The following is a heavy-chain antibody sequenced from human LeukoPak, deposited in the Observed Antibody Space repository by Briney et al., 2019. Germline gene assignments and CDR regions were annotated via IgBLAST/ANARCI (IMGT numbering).Heavy chain of an antibody. CDR2: INPNTGGT. J-gene: IGHJ4*02. D-gene: IGHD2-2*01. CDR1: GYTFTDYY. CDR3: ARVHGNCSPTSCYRDLDY. Sequence: ASVKVSCKASGYTFTDYYINWVRQAPGQGLEWMGWINPNTGGTNYAQKFQGRVTMTRDTSISTTYMELSRLKSDDTAVYYCARVHGNCSPTSCYRDLDYWGQGTLVTVSS. V-gene: IGHV1-2*02.